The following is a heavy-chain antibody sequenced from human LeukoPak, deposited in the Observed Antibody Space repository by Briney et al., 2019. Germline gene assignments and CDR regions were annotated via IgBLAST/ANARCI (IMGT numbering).Heavy chain of an antibody. CDR2: INPSGGST. D-gene: IGHD5-24*01. J-gene: IGHJ5*02. Sequence: ASVKVSCKASGYTFTSYYMHWVRQAPGQGLEWMGIINPSGGSTSYAQKFQGGVTMTRDTSTSTVYMELSGLRSEDTAVYYCARDLGRLQFWFDPWGQGTLVTVSS. CDR3: ARDLGRLQFWFDP. CDR1: GYTFTSYY. V-gene: IGHV1-46*01.